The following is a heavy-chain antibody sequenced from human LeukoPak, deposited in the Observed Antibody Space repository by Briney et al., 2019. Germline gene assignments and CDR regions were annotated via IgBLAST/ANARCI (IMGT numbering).Heavy chain of an antibody. CDR2: IYYSGST. CDR3: ARPWGTSPSD. Sequence: SETLSLTCTVSGDSISTYYWSWIRQPPGKGLEWIGYIYYSGSTNYSPSLKSRVTMSVDTSKNQFSLNLSSVTAADTAVYYCARPWGTSPSDWGQGTLVTVSS. V-gene: IGHV4-59*01. D-gene: IGHD3-16*01. J-gene: IGHJ4*02. CDR1: GDSISTYY.